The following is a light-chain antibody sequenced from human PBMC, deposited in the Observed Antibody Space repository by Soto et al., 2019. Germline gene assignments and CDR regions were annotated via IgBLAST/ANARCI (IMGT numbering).Light chain of an antibody. V-gene: IGKV3-15*01. CDR3: QQYNNWPPFT. CDR2: GAS. Sequence: EIVMTQSPATLSVSPGERVTLSCRASQSVSRSLAWYQQKPGQAPRLLIYGASTRATGIPARFSGSGSGTEFTLTISSLQSDAFALYYCQQYNNWPPFTFGPGTKVDIK. J-gene: IGKJ3*01. CDR1: QSVSRS.